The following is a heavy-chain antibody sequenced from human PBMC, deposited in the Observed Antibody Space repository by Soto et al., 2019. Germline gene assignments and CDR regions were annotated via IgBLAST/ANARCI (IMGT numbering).Heavy chain of an antibody. CDR2: IHNSGST. D-gene: IGHD3-3*01. CDR3: ARLYYDFWSGYPNWFDP. CDR1: GASIYNGGYF. V-gene: IGHV4-39*01. J-gene: IGHJ5*02. Sequence: SETLSLTCSVSGASIYNGGYFWSWIRQSPGKGLEWIGHIHNSGSTYYNPSLKSRVTISVDTSKNQFSLKLSSVTAADTAVYYCARLYYDFWSGYPNWFDPWGQGTLVTVSS.